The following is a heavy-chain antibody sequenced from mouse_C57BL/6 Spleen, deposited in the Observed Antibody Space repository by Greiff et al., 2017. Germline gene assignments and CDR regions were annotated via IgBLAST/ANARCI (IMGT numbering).Heavy chain of an antibody. V-gene: IGHV14-4*01. Sequence: VQLQQSGAELVRPGASVKLSCTASGFNIKDDYMHWVKQRPEQGLEWIGWIDPENGDTEYASKFQGKATITADTSSNTAYLQLSSLTSEDTAVYYCTTITTVVAERFAYWGQGTLVTVSA. D-gene: IGHD1-1*01. J-gene: IGHJ3*01. CDR2: IDPENGDT. CDR3: TTITTVVAERFAY. CDR1: GFNIKDDY.